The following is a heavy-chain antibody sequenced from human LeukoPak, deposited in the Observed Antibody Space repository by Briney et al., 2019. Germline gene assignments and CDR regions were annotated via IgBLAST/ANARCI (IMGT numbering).Heavy chain of an antibody. J-gene: IGHJ4*02. CDR2: ISSDGVNK. CDR1: GFTFNKYA. D-gene: IGHD6-13*01. Sequence: PGGSLRLSCAASGFTFNKYAMHWVRQAPGKGLEWVAVISSDGVNKYYADSVKGRFTISRDNAKNSLYLQMNSLRAEDTAVYYCARDIAAAGFDYWGQGTLVTVSS. V-gene: IGHV3-30-3*01. CDR3: ARDIAAAGFDY.